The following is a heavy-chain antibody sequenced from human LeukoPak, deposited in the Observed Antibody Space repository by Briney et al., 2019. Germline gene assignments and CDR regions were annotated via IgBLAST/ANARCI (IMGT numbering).Heavy chain of an antibody. D-gene: IGHD1-14*01. CDR3: AREEKTGLFDY. Sequence: PSGTLSLTCAVPGGSISSKNWWSWIRQPPGKGLEWIGYIYHSGSTYYNPSLKSRVTISVDRSKNQFSLKLSSVTAADTAVYYCAREEKTGLFDYWGQGTLVTVSS. J-gene: IGHJ4*02. CDR1: GGSISSKNW. V-gene: IGHV4-4*02. CDR2: IYHSGST.